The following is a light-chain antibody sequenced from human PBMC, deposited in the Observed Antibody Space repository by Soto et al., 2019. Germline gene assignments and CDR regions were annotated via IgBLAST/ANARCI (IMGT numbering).Light chain of an antibody. CDR2: GAS. J-gene: IGKJ5*01. CDR1: QSVSSN. Sequence: EIVMTQSPATLSVSPGERATLSCRASQSVSSNLAWYQQKPGQAPRLLIYGASTRATGIPARFSGSGSGTEFTLTIYSLQSEDFAVYYCQQYGTPRSVTFGQGTRLDI. V-gene: IGKV3-15*01. CDR3: QQYGTPRSVT.